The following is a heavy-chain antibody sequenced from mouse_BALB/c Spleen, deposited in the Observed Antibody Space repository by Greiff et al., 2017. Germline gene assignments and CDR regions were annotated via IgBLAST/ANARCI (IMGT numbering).Heavy chain of an antibody. CDR3: ARRATTATRAMDY. V-gene: IGHV3-2*02. D-gene: IGHD1-2*01. Sequence: EVHLVESGPCLVKPSQSLSLTFTVTGYSITSDYSWDWIRQFPGKKLEWMGDISYSGSTSYNPSLKSRISITRDTSKNQFFLQLNSVTTEDTATYYCARRATTATRAMDYWGQGTSVTVSS. CDR1: GYSITSDYS. CDR2: ISYSGST. J-gene: IGHJ4*01.